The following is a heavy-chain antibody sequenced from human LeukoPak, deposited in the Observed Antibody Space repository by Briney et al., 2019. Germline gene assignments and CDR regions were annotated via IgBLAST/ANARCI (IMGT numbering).Heavy chain of an antibody. CDR2: VDPGDDKT. Sequence: GASVKVSCKSSGYTFTDYYIHWVQQAPGKGLEWMGRVDPGDDKTIYAEKFQGRVTITADTSTDTAYMDLSSLRSEDTAVYYCATTDNVLRFLEWSSPGPFDYWGQGTLVTVSS. D-gene: IGHD3-3*01. J-gene: IGHJ4*02. CDR3: ATTDNVLRFLEWSSPGPFDY. V-gene: IGHV1-69-2*01. CDR1: GYTFTDYY.